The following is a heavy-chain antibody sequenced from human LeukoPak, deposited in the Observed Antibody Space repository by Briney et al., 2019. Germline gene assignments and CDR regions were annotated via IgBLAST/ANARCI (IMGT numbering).Heavy chain of an antibody. CDR3: ARALSGSYFEWGY. CDR2: IYSGGST. D-gene: IGHD1-26*01. Sequence: GRSLRLSCAASGFTFSSYGMHWVRQAPGKGLEWVSVIYSGGSTYYADSVKGRFTISRDNSKNTLYLQMNSLRAEDTAVYYCARALSGSYFEWGYWGQGTLVTVSS. CDR1: GFTFSSYG. V-gene: IGHV3-NL1*01. J-gene: IGHJ4*02.